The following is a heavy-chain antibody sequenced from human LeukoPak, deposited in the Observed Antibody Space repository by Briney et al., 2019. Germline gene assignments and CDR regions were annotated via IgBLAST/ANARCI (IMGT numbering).Heavy chain of an antibody. CDR2: ISGSGSST. D-gene: IGHD6-19*01. V-gene: IGHV3-23*01. CDR3: ANMAVAGRGNWFDP. J-gene: IGHJ5*02. Sequence: PGGSLRLSCAASGFTFSSYAMSWVRQAPGKGLEWVSAISGSGSSTYYADSVKGRFTISRDNSKNTLYLQMNGLRAEDTAVYYCANMAVAGRGNWFDPWGQGTLVTVSS. CDR1: GFTFSSYA.